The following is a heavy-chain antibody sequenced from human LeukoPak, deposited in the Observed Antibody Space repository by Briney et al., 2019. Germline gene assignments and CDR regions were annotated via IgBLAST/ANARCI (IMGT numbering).Heavy chain of an antibody. CDR2: ISYDGSNK. V-gene: IGHV3-30*03. D-gene: IGHD2-21*02. CDR3: ARTGAHIVVVTAIFY. CDR1: GFTFSSYG. J-gene: IGHJ4*02. Sequence: GGSLRLSCAASGFTFSSYGMHWVRQAPGKGLEWVAVISYDGSNKYYADSVKGRFTISRDNSKNTLYLQMNSLRAEDTAVYYCARTGAHIVVVTAIFYWGQGTLVTVSS.